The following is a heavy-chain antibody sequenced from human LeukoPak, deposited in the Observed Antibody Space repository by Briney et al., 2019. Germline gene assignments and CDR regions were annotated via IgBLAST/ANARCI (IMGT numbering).Heavy chain of an antibody. V-gene: IGHV3-21*01. CDR2: ISRNGRYI. D-gene: IGHD3-16*01. CDR3: AREDMITFGGVPGCFDP. J-gene: IGHJ5*02. Sequence: GGSLRLSCAASGFTFSSYSMNWVRQAPGKGLEWVSSISRNGRYIYYADSVRGRFTISRDNAKNLLYLQMNSLRAEDTAVFYCAREDMITFGGVPGCFDPWGQGTLVTVSA. CDR1: GFTFSSYS.